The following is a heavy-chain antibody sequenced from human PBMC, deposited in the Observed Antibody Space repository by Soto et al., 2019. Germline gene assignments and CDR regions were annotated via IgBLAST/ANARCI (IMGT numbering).Heavy chain of an antibody. CDR1: GGTXSSYS. J-gene: IGHJ4*02. V-gene: IGHV1-69*01. CDR3: ARDGGRHSGGIDY. D-gene: IGHD1-26*01. CDR2: IIPIFGTA. Sequence: QVQLVQXXXXVKKPGSSVKVSCKASGGTXSSYSINWVRQAPGQGLEWMGEIIPIFGTANYAQKFQGRVTITADESTSTAYMELSSLRSEDTAVYYCARDGGRHSGGIDYWGQGTLVTVSS.